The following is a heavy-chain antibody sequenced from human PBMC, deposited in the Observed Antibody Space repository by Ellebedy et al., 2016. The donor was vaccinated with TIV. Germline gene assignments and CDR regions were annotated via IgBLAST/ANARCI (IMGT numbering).Heavy chain of an antibody. Sequence: MPSETLSLTCTVSGGSISSGNYYWIWIRQHPGKGLEWIGHIYNSGSTYYNPSLKSRVTVSVDTSKNQFSLKLSSVTAADTAVYYCARGGGDRPHALDLWGQGTMVTVSS. CDR1: GGSISSGNYY. D-gene: IGHD3-10*01. CDR3: ARGGGDRPHALDL. CDR2: IYNSGST. J-gene: IGHJ3*01. V-gene: IGHV4-30-4*08.